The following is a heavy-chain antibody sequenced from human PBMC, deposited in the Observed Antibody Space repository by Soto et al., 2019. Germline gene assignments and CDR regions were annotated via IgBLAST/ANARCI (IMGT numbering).Heavy chain of an antibody. V-gene: IGHV1-18*01. CDR3: ARDLAMVRGVITKPYYYYYGMDV. D-gene: IGHD3-10*01. J-gene: IGHJ6*02. CDR2: ISAYNGNT. CDR1: GYTFTSYG. Sequence: ASVKVSCKASGYTFTSYGISWVRQAPGQGLEWMGWISAYNGNTNYAQKLQGRVTMTTDTSTRTAYMELRSLRSDDTAVYYCARDLAMVRGVITKPYYYYYGMDVWGQGTKVTVSS.